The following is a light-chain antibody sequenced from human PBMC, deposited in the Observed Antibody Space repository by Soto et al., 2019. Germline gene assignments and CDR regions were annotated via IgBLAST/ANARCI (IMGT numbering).Light chain of an antibody. CDR2: AAS. CDR3: LQDYGDAWT. Sequence: TQMTQSPLSLSASAGEKIIITCRASRDVGSNVSWYQQKPGQAPKLVIYAASNLYTGVPSRFSGRSSGTEFTLTISSLQPEDFASYYCLQDYGDAWTFGQGTKVEIE. J-gene: IGKJ1*01. V-gene: IGKV1-6*01. CDR1: RDVGSN.